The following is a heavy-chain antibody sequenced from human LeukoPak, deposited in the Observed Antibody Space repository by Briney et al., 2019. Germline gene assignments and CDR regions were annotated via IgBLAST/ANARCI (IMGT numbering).Heavy chain of an antibody. V-gene: IGHV3-30*02. D-gene: IGHD3-3*01. J-gene: IGHJ4*02. CDR1: GFTFSSYG. Sequence: PAGSLRLSCAASGFTFSSYGMHGVSQAPGKGLEGVAFIRYDGSKKYYEDSVKGRFTISRDNSKKTLYLQMNSLRAEDTAVYYCAKDSDFWSGYYIDYWGQGTLVTVSS. CDR3: AKDSDFWSGYYIDY. CDR2: IRYDGSKK.